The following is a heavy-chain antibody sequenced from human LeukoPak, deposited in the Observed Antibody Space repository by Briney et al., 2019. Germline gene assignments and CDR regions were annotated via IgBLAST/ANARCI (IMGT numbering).Heavy chain of an antibody. D-gene: IGHD3-22*01. J-gene: IGHJ4*02. Sequence: GGSLRLSCAASGFTFSSYSMNWVRQAPGKGLEWVSSISSSSSYIYYADSVKGRFTISRDNAKNSLYLQMNSLRAEDTAVYYCARDEHQYYSESSGRFDFWGQGVLVTVSS. CDR2: ISSSSSYI. CDR1: GFTFSSYS. CDR3: ARDEHQYYSESSGRFDF. V-gene: IGHV3-21*06.